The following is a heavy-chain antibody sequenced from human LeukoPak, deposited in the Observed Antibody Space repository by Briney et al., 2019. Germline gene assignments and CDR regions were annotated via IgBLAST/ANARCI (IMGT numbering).Heavy chain of an antibody. CDR2: IKQDGSEK. D-gene: IGHD1-26*01. J-gene: IGHJ4*02. V-gene: IGHV3-7*03. CDR3: ARDLVGATAY. Sequence: GGSLRLSCAASGFTFSSYWMSWVRQTPGKGLEWVANIKQDGSEKSSVDSVKGRFTISRDNSKNTLYLQMNSLRAEDTAVYYCARDLVGATAYWGQGTLVTVSS. CDR1: GFTFSSYW.